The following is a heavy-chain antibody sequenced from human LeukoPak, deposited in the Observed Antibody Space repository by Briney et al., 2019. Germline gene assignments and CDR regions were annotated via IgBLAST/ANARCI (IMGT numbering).Heavy chain of an antibody. Sequence: ASVKVSFKTSGYTFTGYYIHWVRQAPGQGLMWMGWINPNSGGTKYAQKFQGRVTMTTDTSISTAYIELRRLRSDDTAVYYCASINCNNGVCYNFDYWGQGTLVTVSS. CDR2: INPNSGGT. CDR1: GYTFTGYY. V-gene: IGHV1-2*02. J-gene: IGHJ4*02. CDR3: ASINCNNGVCYNFDY. D-gene: IGHD2-8*01.